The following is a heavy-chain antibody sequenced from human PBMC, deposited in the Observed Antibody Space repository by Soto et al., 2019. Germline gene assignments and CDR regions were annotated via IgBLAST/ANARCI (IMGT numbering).Heavy chain of an antibody. CDR1: GFTFSSYA. Sequence: GGSLRLSCAASGFTFSSYAMSWVRQAPGKGLEWVSAISGSGGSTYYADSVKGRFTISRDNSKNTLYLQMNSLRAEDTAVYYCAKENVHRKNYIVATYLGAFDYCGQGTLVTVSS. J-gene: IGHJ4*02. V-gene: IGHV3-23*01. D-gene: IGHD5-12*01. CDR3: AKENVHRKNYIVATYLGAFDY. CDR2: ISGSGGST.